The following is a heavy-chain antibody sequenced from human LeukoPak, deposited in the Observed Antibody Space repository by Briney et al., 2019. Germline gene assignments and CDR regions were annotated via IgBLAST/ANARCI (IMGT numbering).Heavy chain of an antibody. Sequence: PGGSLRLSCAASGFTFSRFSMHWVRQAPGKGLEWVSSISSSSSYIYYADSMKGRFTISRDNARNSLYLQMNSLRAEDTAMYFCARDSNPYCSGGSCTAFDIWGQGTMVTVSS. J-gene: IGHJ3*02. CDR2: ISSSSSYI. CDR3: ARDSNPYCSGGSCTAFDI. CDR1: GFTFSRFS. D-gene: IGHD2-15*01. V-gene: IGHV3-21*01.